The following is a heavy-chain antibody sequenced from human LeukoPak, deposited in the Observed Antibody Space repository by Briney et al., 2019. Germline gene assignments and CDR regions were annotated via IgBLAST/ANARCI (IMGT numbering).Heavy chain of an antibody. CDR1: GFTFSQYW. CDR2: ISSSGSTI. D-gene: IGHD6-13*01. Sequence: GGSLRLSCAASGFTFSQYWMNWVRQAPGKGLEWVSYISSSGSTIYYADSVKGRFTISRDNAKNSLYLQLNSLRAEDTAVYYCARVVSSWYLDYWGQGTLVTVSS. J-gene: IGHJ4*02. V-gene: IGHV3-48*03. CDR3: ARVVSSWYLDY.